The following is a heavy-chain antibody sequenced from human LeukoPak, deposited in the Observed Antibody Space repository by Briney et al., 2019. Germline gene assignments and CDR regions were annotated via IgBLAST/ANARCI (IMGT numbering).Heavy chain of an antibody. CDR1: GFIFRNYW. J-gene: IGHJ5*02. CDR3: ARGVIIRGRLDP. D-gene: IGHD3-16*02. Sequence: GGSLRLSCAASGFIFRNYWMSWVRQAPGKGLEWVANIKEDGSERYYVESVKGRFTISRDNAKNSLYLQMSSLRAEDTAVYYCARGVIIRGRLDPWGQGTLVTVSS. V-gene: IGHV3-7*01. CDR2: IKEDGSER.